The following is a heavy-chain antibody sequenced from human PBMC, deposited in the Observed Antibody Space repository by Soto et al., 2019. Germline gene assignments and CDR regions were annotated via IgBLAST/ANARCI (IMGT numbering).Heavy chain of an antibody. CDR2: IYWDDDK. J-gene: IGHJ4*02. D-gene: IGHD6-13*01. V-gene: IGHV2-5*02. CDR3: AHSKDYSSRWYTLDFDY. Sequence: QITLKESGLPLLNPPQTLTLTCTFPGSSLSTSGVGVGWTRQPPEKALEWLALIYWDDDKRYSPSLKSRLTITKDTSKNQVVLTMTNVDPVDTATYYCAHSKDYSSRWYTLDFDYWGQGTLVTVSS. CDR1: GSSLSTSGVG.